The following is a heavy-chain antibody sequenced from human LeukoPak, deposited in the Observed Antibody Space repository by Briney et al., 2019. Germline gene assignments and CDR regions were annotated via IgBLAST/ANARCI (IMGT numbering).Heavy chain of an antibody. Sequence: SVKVSCMPPRVSLTIAAMWSGRQARGQRLEWIGWIVVGSGNTNYAQKFQERVTITRDMSTSTAYMELSSLRSEDTAVYYCAREPSSGYRYFDYWGQGTLVTVSS. J-gene: IGHJ4*02. V-gene: IGHV1-58*02. CDR3: AREPSSGYRYFDY. D-gene: IGHD3-22*01. CDR2: IVVGSGNT. CDR1: RVSLTIAA.